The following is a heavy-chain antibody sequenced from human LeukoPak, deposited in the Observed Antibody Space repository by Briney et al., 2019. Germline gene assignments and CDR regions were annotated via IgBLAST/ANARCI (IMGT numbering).Heavy chain of an antibody. J-gene: IGHJ4*02. CDR2: ISSSRSYI. Sequence: AGSLRLSCAASGFTFSSYSMNWVRQAPGKGLEWVSSISSSRSYIYYADSVKGRFTISRDNAKNSLYLQMNSLRAEDTAVYYCARDSAVAYFDYWGQGTLVTVSS. CDR3: ARDSAVAYFDY. V-gene: IGHV3-21*01. CDR1: GFTFSSYS. D-gene: IGHD6-19*01.